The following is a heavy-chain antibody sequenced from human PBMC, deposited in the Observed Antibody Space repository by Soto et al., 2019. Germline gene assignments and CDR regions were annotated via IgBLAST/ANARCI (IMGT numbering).Heavy chain of an antibody. J-gene: IGHJ6*02. CDR1: GGSISSGDYY. D-gene: IGHD6-13*01. CDR3: ARDSRYSSSWDYYDYYGMDV. Sequence: SETLSLTCTVSGGSISSGDYYWSWIRQPPGKGLEWIGYIYYSGSTYYNPSLKSRVTISVDTSKNQFSLKLSSVTAADTAVYFCARDSRYSSSWDYYDYYGMDVWGQGTTVTVSS. V-gene: IGHV4-30-4*01. CDR2: IYYSGST.